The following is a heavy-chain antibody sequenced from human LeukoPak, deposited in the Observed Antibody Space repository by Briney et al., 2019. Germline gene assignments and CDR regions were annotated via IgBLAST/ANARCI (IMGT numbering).Heavy chain of an antibody. CDR1: GGSISSSSYY. J-gene: IGHJ4*02. CDR2: IYYSGST. Sequence: SETLSLTCTVSGGSISSSSYYWGWIRQPPGKGLEWIGSIYYSGSTYYNPSLKSRVTISVDTSKNQFSLKLSSVTAADTAMYYCARDVSNTMVRLYYFDYWGQETLVTVSS. D-gene: IGHD3-10*01. V-gene: IGHV4-39*07. CDR3: ARDVSNTMVRLYYFDY.